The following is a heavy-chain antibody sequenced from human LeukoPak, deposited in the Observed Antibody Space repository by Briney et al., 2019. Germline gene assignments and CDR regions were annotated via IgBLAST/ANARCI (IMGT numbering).Heavy chain of an antibody. CDR1: GYSFSSNW. D-gene: IGHD3-22*01. J-gene: IGHJ3*02. CDR2: VYPGNSDI. V-gene: IGHV5-51*01. Sequence: GESLKISCKGSGYSFSSNWIGWVRQMPGKGLEWMGIVYPGNSDIRYSPSFQGQVTISADKSISTAYLQWSSLKASDTAMYYCARQRSTAYYDSSGLPYDAFDIWGQGTMVTVSS. CDR3: ARQRSTAYYDSSGLPYDAFDI.